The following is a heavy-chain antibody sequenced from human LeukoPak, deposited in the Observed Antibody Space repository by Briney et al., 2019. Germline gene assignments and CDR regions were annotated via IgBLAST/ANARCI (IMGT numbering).Heavy chain of an antibody. V-gene: IGHV1-2*04. CDR1: GYTFTGYY. D-gene: IGHD5-12*01. CDR3: ARDVYSGYDLYYYYGMDV. J-gene: IGHJ6*02. Sequence: ASVKVSCKASGYTFTGYYMHWVRQAPGQGLEWMGWINPNSGGTNYAQKFQGWVTMTRDTSISTAYMELSRLRSDDTAVYYCARDVYSGYDLYYYYGMDVWGQGTTVTVSS. CDR2: INPNSGGT.